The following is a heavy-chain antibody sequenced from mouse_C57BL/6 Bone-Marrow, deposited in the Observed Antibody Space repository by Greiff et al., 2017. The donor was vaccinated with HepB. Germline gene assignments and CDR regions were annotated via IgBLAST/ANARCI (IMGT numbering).Heavy chain of an antibody. Sequence: VQLQQSGAELVKPGASVKLSCKASGYTFTSYWMHWVKQGPGQGLEWIGMIHPNSGSTNYNEKFKSKATLTVDKSSSTAYMQLSSLTSEDSAVYYCASHYYGSSPLYAMDYWGQGTSVTVSS. D-gene: IGHD1-1*01. CDR2: IHPNSGST. CDR1: GYTFTSYW. V-gene: IGHV1-64*01. J-gene: IGHJ4*01. CDR3: ASHYYGSSPLYAMDY.